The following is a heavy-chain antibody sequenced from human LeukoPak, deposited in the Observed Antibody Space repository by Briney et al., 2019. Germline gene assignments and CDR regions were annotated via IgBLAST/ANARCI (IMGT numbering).Heavy chain of an antibody. CDR1: GGSISSYY. D-gene: IGHD2-15*01. J-gene: IGHJ2*01. Sequence: PSETLSLTCTVSGGSISSYYWSWIRQPPGKGLEWIGYIYYSGSTNYNPSLKSRVTISVDTSKNQFSLKLSSVTAADTAVYYCARDVGYWYFDLWGRGTLVTVSS. V-gene: IGHV4-59*01. CDR2: IYYSGST. CDR3: ARDVGYWYFDL.